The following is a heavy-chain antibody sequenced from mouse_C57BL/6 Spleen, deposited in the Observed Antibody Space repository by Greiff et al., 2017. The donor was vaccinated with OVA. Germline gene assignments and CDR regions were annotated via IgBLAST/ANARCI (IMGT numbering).Heavy chain of an antibody. CDR2: IYPGDGDT. Sequence: LVESGPELVKPGASVKISCKASGYAFSSSWMNWVKQRPGKGLEWIGRIYPGDGDTHYNGKFKGQATLTADKSSSTAYMQLSSLTSEESAVYVCARSQLAENAMDYWGQGTSVTVSS. CDR1: GYAFSSSW. D-gene: IGHD1-3*01. V-gene: IGHV1-82*01. J-gene: IGHJ4*01. CDR3: ARSQLAENAMDY.